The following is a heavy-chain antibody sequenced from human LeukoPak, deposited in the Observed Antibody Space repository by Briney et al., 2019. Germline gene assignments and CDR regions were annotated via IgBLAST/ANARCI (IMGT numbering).Heavy chain of an antibody. J-gene: IGHJ6*03. CDR1: GGTFSSYA. CDR3: ARDGDCSGGSCYSDYDYYMDV. Sequence: GASVKVSCKASGGTFSSYAISWVHKPLEQGLEWRGGITPIFVTANYAQKFQGRVTITTDESTSTAYMELSSLRSEDTAVYYCARDGDCSGGSCYSDYDYYMDVWGKGTTVTVSS. CDR2: ITPIFVTA. D-gene: IGHD2-15*01. V-gene: IGHV1-69*05.